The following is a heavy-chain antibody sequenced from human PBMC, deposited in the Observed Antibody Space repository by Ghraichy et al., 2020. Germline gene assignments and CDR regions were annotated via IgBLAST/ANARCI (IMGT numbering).Heavy chain of an antibody. J-gene: IGHJ4*02. CDR1: GFSNNFE. CDR2: ISSSGATV. CDR3: VSTVDVGFFDC. Sequence: GGSLRLSCAASGFSNNFEMNWVRQAPGKGLEWISYISSSGATVYHAESVKGRFSISRDNTNKTLFLQMNSLRAEDTGFYYCVSTVDVGFFDCWGQGTLVTVSS. D-gene: IGHD6-19*01. V-gene: IGHV3-48*03.